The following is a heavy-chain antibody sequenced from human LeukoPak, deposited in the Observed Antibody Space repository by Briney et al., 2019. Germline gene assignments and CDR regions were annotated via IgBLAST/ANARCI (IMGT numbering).Heavy chain of an antibody. D-gene: IGHD3-16*01. CDR1: GFTFSSYW. CDR3: ARDRTVMEPKYYHYYMDV. CDR2: IKQDGSEK. J-gene: IGHJ6*03. V-gene: IGHV3-7*01. Sequence: PGGSLRLSCAASGFTFSSYWMSWVRQAPGKGLEWVANIKQDGSEKYYVDSVKGRFTISRDNAKNSLYLQMNSLRAEDTAVYYCARDRTVMEPKYYHYYMDVWGKGTTVTVSS.